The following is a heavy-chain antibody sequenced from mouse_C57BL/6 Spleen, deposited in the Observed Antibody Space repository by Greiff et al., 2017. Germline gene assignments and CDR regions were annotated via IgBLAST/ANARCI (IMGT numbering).Heavy chain of an antibody. D-gene: IGHD2-4*01. CDR3: ARSDDYDGFAY. CDR2: IDPSDSET. J-gene: IGHJ3*01. V-gene: IGHV1-52*01. Sequence: VQLKQPGAELVRPGSSVKLSCKASGYTFTSYWMHWVKQRPIQGLEWIGNIDPSDSETHYNQKFKDKATLTVDKSSSTAYMQLSSLTSEDSAVYYCARSDDYDGFAYWGQGTLVTVSA. CDR1: GYTFTSYW.